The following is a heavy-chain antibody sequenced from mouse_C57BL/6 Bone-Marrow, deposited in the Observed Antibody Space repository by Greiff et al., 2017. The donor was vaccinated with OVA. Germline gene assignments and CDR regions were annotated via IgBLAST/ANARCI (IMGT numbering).Heavy chain of an antibody. J-gene: IGHJ1*03. D-gene: IGHD2-2*01. CDR2: IDPEDGDT. CDR1: GFNIKDYY. Sequence: VQLKESGAELVRPGASVKLSCTASGFNIKDYYMHWVKQRPEQGLEWIGRIDPEDGDTEYAPKFQGKATMTADTSSNTAYLQLSSLTSEDTAVYYCTPQLLGLRRDWDFDVWGTGTTVTVSS. V-gene: IGHV14-1*01. CDR3: TPQLLGLRRDWDFDV.